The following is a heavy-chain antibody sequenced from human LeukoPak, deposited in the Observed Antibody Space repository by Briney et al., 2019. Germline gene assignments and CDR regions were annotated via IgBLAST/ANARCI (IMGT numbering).Heavy chain of an antibody. CDR2: ISSSSSYI. V-gene: IGHV3-21*01. D-gene: IGHD2-2*01. CDR1: GFTFSSYS. CDR3: ARDSRHCSSTSCADAFDI. Sequence: GGSLRLSCAASGFTFSSYSMNWVRQAPGKGLEWVSSISSSSSYIYYADSVKSRFTISRDNAKNSLYLQMNSLRAEDTAVYYCARDSRHCSSTSCADAFDIWGQGTMVTVSS. J-gene: IGHJ3*02.